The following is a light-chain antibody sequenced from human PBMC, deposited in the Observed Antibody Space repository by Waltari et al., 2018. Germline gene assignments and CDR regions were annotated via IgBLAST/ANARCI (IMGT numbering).Light chain of an antibody. J-gene: IGLJ3*02. CDR1: SSDVGSYNL. CDR2: EGN. V-gene: IGLV2-23*01. Sequence: QSALTQPASVSGSPGQSITISCTGTSSDVGSYNLVSWYQQHPGKAPKVIIYEGNTRPSGVSDRFSGSKSGNTASLTISGLQAEDEADYYCCSYTGTTTPRLFGGGTKLTVL. CDR3: CSYTGTTTPRL.